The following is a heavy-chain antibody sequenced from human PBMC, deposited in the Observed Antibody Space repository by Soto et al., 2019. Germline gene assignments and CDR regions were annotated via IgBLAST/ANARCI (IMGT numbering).Heavy chain of an antibody. D-gene: IGHD2-21*02. CDR3: ARAPTARFDY. CDR2: ISADGTNK. V-gene: IGHV3-30-3*01. J-gene: IGHJ4*02. Sequence: GGSLRLSCSASGFTFSTFAVHWVRQAPGKGLAWVAVISADGTNKYYANSVKGRFTISRDNSKNTLFLQMDSLRTEDTAMYYCARAPTARFDYWGQGTLVTVSS. CDR1: GFTFSTFA.